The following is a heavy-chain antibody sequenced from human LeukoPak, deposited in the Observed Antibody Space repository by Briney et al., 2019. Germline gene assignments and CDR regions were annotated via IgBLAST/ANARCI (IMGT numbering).Heavy chain of an antibody. D-gene: IGHD6-19*01. CDR2: ISSGSTI. CDR3: ARESIAVAGAPFDY. J-gene: IGHJ4*02. CDR1: GFTFSSYE. Sequence: HPGGSLRLSCAASGFTFSSYEMNWVRQASGKGLEWVSYISSGSTIYDADSVKGRFTISRDNAKNSLYLKMNSLRAEDTAVYYCARESIAVAGAPFDYWGQGTLVTVSS. V-gene: IGHV3-48*03.